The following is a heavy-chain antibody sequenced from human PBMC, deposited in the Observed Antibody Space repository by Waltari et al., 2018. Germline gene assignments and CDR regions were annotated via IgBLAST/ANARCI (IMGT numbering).Heavy chain of an antibody. V-gene: IGHV4-59*01. D-gene: IGHD3-3*01. J-gene: IGHJ4*02. CDR3: ARATYYDFSSGYSFDN. CDR1: GGSISNYY. CDR2: ISSRGQT. Sequence: QVQLQESGPGLVKPSETLSLTCSVPGGSISNYYWNWIRQTPGKGLEWIGYISSRGQTNYNPSLKSRVSVSLDTSKTRFSLRLSSVTAADTAVYYCARATYYDFSSGYSFDNWGQGTLVTVSS.